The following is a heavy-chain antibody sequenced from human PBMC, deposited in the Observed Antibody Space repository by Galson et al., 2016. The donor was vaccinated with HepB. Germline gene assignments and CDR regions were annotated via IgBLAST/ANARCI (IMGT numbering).Heavy chain of an antibody. J-gene: IGHJ6*02. CDR3: ARGHSRFCSMTNPCQFYGVDV. CDR2: INPNNGGT. CDR1: GYSFIEYY. D-gene: IGHD2-2*01. Sequence: SVKVSCKASGYSFIEYYMHWVRQAPGQGLEWMGWINPNNGGTMYGQNFQGRVTMTRDTSISTFYLEMRRLTSEDTAVYFCARGHSRFCSMTNPCQFYGVDVWGQGTTVTVSS. V-gene: IGHV1-2*02.